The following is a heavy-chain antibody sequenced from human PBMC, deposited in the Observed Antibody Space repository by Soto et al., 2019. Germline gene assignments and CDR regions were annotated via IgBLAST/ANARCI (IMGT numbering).Heavy chain of an antibody. V-gene: IGHV4-39*01. J-gene: IGHJ6*02. CDR2: IYYSGST. CDR1: GGSISSSSYY. Sequence: PSETLSLTCTVSGGSISSSSYYWGWIRQPPGKGLEWIGSIYYSGSTYYNPSLKSRVTISVDTSKNQFSLKLSSVTAADTAVYYCASHGSGWYEDYYYGMDVWGQGTTVTVSS. CDR3: ASHGSGWYEDYYYGMDV. D-gene: IGHD6-19*01.